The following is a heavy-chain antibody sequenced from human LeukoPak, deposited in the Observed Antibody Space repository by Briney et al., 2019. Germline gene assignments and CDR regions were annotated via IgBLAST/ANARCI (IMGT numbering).Heavy chain of an antibody. D-gene: IGHD3-3*01. CDR3: ARSEQLNVLRFLEWSKVPRYYFDY. J-gene: IGHJ4*02. CDR1: GYTFTSYG. Sequence: ASVKVSCKASGYTFTSYGITWVRQAPGQGLEWMGWISAYNGNTNYAQKLQGRVTMTTDTSTSTAYMELRSLRSDDTAVYYCARSEQLNVLRFLEWSKVPRYYFDYWGQGTLVTVSS. CDR2: ISAYNGNT. V-gene: IGHV1-18*01.